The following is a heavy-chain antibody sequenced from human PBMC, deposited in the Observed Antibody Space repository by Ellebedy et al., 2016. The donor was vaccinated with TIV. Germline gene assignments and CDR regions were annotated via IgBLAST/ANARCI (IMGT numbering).Heavy chain of an antibody. CDR1: GGSISSGDYF. V-gene: IGHV4-39*07. D-gene: IGHD5-12*01. CDR3: ARLYVAPDY. Sequence: MPSETLSLTCTVSGGSISSGDYFWSWIRQPPGKGLEWIGEIYQSGSTNYNPSLKSRVTISVDTSKNQFSLKLSSVTAADTAVYYCARLYVAPDYWGQGTLVTVSS. CDR2: IYQSGST. J-gene: IGHJ4*02.